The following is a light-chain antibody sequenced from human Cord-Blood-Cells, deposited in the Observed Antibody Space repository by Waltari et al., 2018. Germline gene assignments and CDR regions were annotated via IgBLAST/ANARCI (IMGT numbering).Light chain of an antibody. J-gene: IGLJ2*01. Sequence: QSARPQPASVSGSPGQSITISCTGTSSDVGSYNLGSWYQQPPGNAPKLRIYEGSKRPAGVSNLFSGSKSGNTASLTISGLQAEDEADYYCCSYAGSSTLFGGGTKLTGL. CDR2: EGS. CDR1: SSDVGSYNL. CDR3: CSYAGSSTL. V-gene: IGLV2-23*01.